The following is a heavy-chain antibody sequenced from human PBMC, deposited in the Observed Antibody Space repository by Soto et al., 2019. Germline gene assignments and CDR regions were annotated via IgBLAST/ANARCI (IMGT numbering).Heavy chain of an antibody. V-gene: IGHV4-31*03. Sequence: QVQLQESGPGLVKPPQTLSLICTVSGGSISSGGYSWSWIRQHPGKGLEWIGYIYYSGNTYYNPSLKSRVTISVDTSKNQFSLKVTSLTVTDTAVYYCARGSAAPGTYGMDVWGQGTTVTVSS. J-gene: IGHJ6*02. CDR3: ARGSAAPGTYGMDV. CDR1: GGSISSGGYS. CDR2: IYYSGNT. D-gene: IGHD6-25*01.